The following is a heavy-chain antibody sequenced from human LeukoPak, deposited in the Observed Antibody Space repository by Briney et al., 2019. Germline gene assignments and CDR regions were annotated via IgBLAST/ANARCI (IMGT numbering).Heavy chain of an antibody. V-gene: IGHV3-21*01. CDR2: ISSSSSYI. D-gene: IGHD2-15*01. J-gene: IGHJ4*02. CDR3: ARDVSGIGDY. Sequence: GGSLRLSCAASGFTFSSYSMNWVRQAPGKGPEWVSSISSSSSYIYYADPVKGRFTISRDNAKNSLYLQMNSLRAEDTAVYYCARDVSGIGDYWGQGTLVTVSS. CDR1: GFTFSSYS.